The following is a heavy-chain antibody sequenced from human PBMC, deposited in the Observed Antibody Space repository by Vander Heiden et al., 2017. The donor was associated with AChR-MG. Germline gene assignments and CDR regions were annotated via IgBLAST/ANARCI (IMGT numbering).Heavy chain of an antibody. Sequence: EVQLVESGGGLVQPGGSLRLSCAASGFTSSGYWMSWVRQAPGKGVEWVANIKQAGSEKYYVDSVKGRFTISRDNAKNSLYLQMNSLRAEDTAVYYCARDLRRDSSGPPFDYWGQGTLVTVYS. D-gene: IGHD6-19*01. V-gene: IGHV3-7*01. CDR3: ARDLRRDSSGPPFDY. CDR1: GFTSSGYW. CDR2: IKQAGSEK. J-gene: IGHJ4*02.